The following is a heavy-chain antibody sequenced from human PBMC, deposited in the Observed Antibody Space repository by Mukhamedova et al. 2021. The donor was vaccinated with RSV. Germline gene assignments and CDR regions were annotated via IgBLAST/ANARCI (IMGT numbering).Heavy chain of an antibody. D-gene: IGHD1-14*01. CDR2: AYNGNT. Sequence: AYNGNTNYAQKLQGRVTMTTDTSTSTAYMELRSLRSDDTAVYYCARGSPRGIRYIGTLYFDYWGQGTLVTVSS. V-gene: IGHV1-18*01. CDR3: ARGSPRGIRYIGTLYFDY. J-gene: IGHJ4*02.